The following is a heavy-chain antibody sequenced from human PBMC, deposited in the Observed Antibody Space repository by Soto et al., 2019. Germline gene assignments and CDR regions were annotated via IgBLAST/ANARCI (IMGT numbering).Heavy chain of an antibody. CDR2: IYYSGST. CDR1: GGSISSYY. D-gene: IGHD6-13*01. Sequence: SETLSLTCTVSGGSISSYYWSWIRQPPGKGLEWIGYIYYSGSTNYNPSLKSRVTISVDTSKNQFSLKLSSVTAADTAVYYCARSAAGTLGYYYYYMDVWGKGTTVTVSS. CDR3: ARSAAGTLGYYYYYMDV. J-gene: IGHJ6*03. V-gene: IGHV4-59*01.